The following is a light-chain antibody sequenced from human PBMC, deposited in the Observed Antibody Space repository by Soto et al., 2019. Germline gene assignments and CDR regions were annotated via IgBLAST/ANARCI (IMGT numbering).Light chain of an antibody. V-gene: IGKV1-5*01. CDR1: QSISSW. Sequence: DIQMTQSPSTLSASVGDRVTITCRASQSISSWLAWYQHKPGKAPNLLIYDASSLQSGVPSRCSGSGSGTEFTLTIRSLQHDDFAPKYCQQSTSYPWTFGQANKVEIK. J-gene: IGKJ1*01. CDR3: QQSTSYPWT. CDR2: DAS.